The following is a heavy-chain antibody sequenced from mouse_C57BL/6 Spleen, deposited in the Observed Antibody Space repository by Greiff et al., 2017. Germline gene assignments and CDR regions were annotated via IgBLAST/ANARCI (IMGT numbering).Heavy chain of an antibody. CDR1: GYSITSDY. J-gene: IGHJ2*01. CDR2: ISYSGST. Sequence: DVKLQESGPGLAKPSQTLSITCTVSGYSITSDYWNWIRKFPGNKLEYMGYISYSGSTYYNPSLKSRISITRDTSKTQYSLQLTCVTTEDTATYYCARYGGSSFFYFDYWGQGTTLTVSS. V-gene: IGHV3-8*01. D-gene: IGHD1-1*01. CDR3: ARYGGSSFFYFDY.